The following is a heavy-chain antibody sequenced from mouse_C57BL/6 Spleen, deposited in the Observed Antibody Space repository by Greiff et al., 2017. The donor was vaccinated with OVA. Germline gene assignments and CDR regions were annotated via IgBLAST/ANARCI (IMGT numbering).Heavy chain of an antibody. CDR2: IYPGDGDT. D-gene: IGHD1-1*01. Sequence: QVHVKQSGAELVKPGASVKISCKASGYAFSSYWMNWVKQRPGKGLEWIGQIYPGDGDTNYNGKFKGKATLTADKSSSTAYMQLSSLTSEDSAVYFCARGSSYRFAYWGQGTLVTVSA. CDR1: GYAFSSYW. V-gene: IGHV1-80*01. CDR3: ARGSSYRFAY. J-gene: IGHJ3*01.